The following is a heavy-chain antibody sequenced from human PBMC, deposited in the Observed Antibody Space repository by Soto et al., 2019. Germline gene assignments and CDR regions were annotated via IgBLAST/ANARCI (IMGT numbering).Heavy chain of an antibody. CDR1: GGSFSGYY. CDR2: INHSGST. CDR3: ARGGSDVVVVAATSGP. D-gene: IGHD2-15*01. Sequence: SETLSLTXAVYGGSFSGYYWSWIRQPPGKGLEWIGEINHSGSTNYNPSLKSRVTISVDTSKNQFSLKLSSVTAADTAVYYCARGGSDVVVVAATSGPWGQGTLVTVSS. V-gene: IGHV4-34*01. J-gene: IGHJ5*02.